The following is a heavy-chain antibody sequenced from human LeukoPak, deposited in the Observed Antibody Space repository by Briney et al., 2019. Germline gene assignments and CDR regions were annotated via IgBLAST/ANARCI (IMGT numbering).Heavy chain of an antibody. Sequence: DPSETLSLTCTVSGGSISSSSYYWGWIRQPPGKGLEWIGSIYYSGSTYYNPSLKSRVTISVDTSKNQFSLKLSSVTAADTAVYYCASVEMATIPTWGQGTLVTVSS. CDR2: IYYSGST. CDR1: GGSISSSSYY. D-gene: IGHD5-24*01. V-gene: IGHV4-39*07. CDR3: ASVEMATIPT. J-gene: IGHJ5*02.